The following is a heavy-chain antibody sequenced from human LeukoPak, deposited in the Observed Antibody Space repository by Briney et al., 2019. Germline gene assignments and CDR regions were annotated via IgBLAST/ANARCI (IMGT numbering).Heavy chain of an antibody. CDR3: ARDLVTPHFDY. CDR1: GFTFSSYE. Sequence: GGSLRLSCPASGFTFSSYEINWVRQAPGKGLEWVSYISSSGRTVYYADSVKGRFTISRDNARKSVYLQMNSLRVEDTAVYYCARDLVTPHFDYWGQGTLVTVSS. D-gene: IGHD2-21*02. CDR2: ISSSGRTV. J-gene: IGHJ4*02. V-gene: IGHV3-48*03.